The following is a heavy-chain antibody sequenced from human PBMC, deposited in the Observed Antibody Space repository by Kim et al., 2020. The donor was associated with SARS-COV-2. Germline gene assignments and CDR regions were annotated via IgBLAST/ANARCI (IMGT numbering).Heavy chain of an antibody. J-gene: IGHJ3*02. Sequence: QKFQGRGTIPADESTSTAYMELSSLRSEDTAVYYCARDRGNLEVGGAFDIWGQGTMVTVSS. CDR3: ARDRGNLEVGGAFDI. V-gene: IGHV1-69*01. D-gene: IGHD1-26*01.